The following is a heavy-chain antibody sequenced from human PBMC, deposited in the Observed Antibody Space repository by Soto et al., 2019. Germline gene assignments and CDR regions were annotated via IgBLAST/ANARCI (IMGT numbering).Heavy chain of an antibody. CDR3: ARDSGYGDPFDY. CDR2: IYYSGNT. J-gene: IGHJ4*02. D-gene: IGHD4-17*01. CDR1: GGSLSSYY. Sequence: SETLSLTCVVSGGSLSSYYWSWIRQPPGKGLEWIGYIYYSGNTNYNPSLRSRVTISVDTSKNQFSLKLSSVTAADTAVYYCARDSGYGDPFDYRGQGTLVTVPS. V-gene: IGHV4-59*01.